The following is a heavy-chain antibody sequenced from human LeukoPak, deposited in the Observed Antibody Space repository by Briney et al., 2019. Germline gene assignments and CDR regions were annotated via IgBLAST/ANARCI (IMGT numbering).Heavy chain of an antibody. J-gene: IGHJ4*02. D-gene: IGHD5-12*01. Sequence: GESLKISCKGSGYRFTSYWIGWVRQMPGKGLEWMGVIYPGDSDTRYSPSFQGQVTISADKSISTAYLQWSSLKASDTAIYYCARDRYSAHDWNYWGQGTLVTASS. CDR1: GYRFTSYW. CDR2: IYPGDSDT. V-gene: IGHV5-51*01. CDR3: ARDRYSAHDWNY.